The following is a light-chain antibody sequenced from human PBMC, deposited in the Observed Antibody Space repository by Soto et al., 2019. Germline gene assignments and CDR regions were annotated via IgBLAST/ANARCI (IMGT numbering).Light chain of an antibody. CDR2: EVS. CDR1: SSDVGAYNF. V-gene: IGLV2-14*01. Sequence: QSVLTQPASVSGSPGQSITISCTGTSSDVGAYNFVSWYQQFPGKAPKLMIYEVSKRPSGVSDRFSGSKSGNTASLIISGLRPEDEADYYCSSQTASATVLFGGGTKVTVL. J-gene: IGLJ2*01. CDR3: SSQTASATVL.